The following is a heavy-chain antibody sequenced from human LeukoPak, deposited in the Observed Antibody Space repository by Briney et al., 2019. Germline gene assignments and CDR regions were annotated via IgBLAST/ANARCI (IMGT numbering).Heavy chain of an antibody. J-gene: IGHJ4*02. CDR2: IKEDGGVK. D-gene: IGHD1/OR15-1a*01. CDR1: GFTFGVSW. CDR3: AKDRGWNTFDY. V-gene: IGHV3-7*01. Sequence: GGFLRLSCAASGFTFGVSWMSWVRQAPGKGLEWVANIKEDGGVKNYVDSVKGRLTISRDNAKSSLFLQMNSLRVEDTAVYYCAKDRGWNTFDYWGQGTLVTVSS.